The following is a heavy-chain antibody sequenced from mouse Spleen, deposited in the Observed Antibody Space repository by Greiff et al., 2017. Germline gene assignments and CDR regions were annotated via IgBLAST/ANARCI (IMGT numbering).Heavy chain of an antibody. D-gene: IGHD2-14*01. CDR3: ARRVRKAMDY. J-gene: IGHJ4*01. V-gene: IGHV1-82*01. CDR2: IYPGDGDT. Sequence: VQLQQSGPELVKPGASVKISCKASGYAFSSSWMNWVKQRPGKGLEWIGRIYPGDGDTNYNGKFKGKATLTADKSSSTAYMQLSSLTSEDSAVYFCARRVRKAMDYWGQGTSVTVSS. CDR1: GYAFSSSW.